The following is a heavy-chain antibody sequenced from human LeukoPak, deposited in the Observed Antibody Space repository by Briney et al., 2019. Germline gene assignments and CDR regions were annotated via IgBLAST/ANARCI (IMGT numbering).Heavy chain of an antibody. J-gene: IGHJ4*02. Sequence: PSEALSLTCAVYGGSFSGYYWSWIRQPPGKGGEWIGEINHSGSTNYNPSLKSRVTISVDTSKNQFSLKLSSVTAADTAVYYCARGGNSGLTCWGQGTLVIVSS. CDR1: GGSFSGYY. CDR3: ARGGNSGLTC. V-gene: IGHV4-34*01. CDR2: INHSGST. D-gene: IGHD5-12*01.